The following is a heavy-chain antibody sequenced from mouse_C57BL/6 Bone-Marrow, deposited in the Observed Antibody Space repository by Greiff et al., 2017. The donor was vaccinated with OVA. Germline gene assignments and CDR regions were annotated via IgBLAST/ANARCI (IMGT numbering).Heavy chain of an antibody. Sequence: QVQLQQPGAELVMPGASVKLSCKASGYTFTSYWMHWVKQRPGQGLEWIGEIDPSDSYTNYNQKFKGKSTLTVDKSSSTAYMQLSSLTSEDSAVYYCAREGTTVVAHFDVWGTGTTVTVSS. CDR2: IDPSDSYT. CDR1: GYTFTSYW. J-gene: IGHJ1*03. CDR3: AREGTTVVAHFDV. D-gene: IGHD1-1*01. V-gene: IGHV1-69*01.